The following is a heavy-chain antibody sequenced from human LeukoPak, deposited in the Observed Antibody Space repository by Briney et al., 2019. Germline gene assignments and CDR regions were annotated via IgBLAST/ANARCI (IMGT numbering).Heavy chain of an antibody. J-gene: IGHJ4*02. CDR3: ARYPNIVAGNYFDY. V-gene: IGHV3-7*03. CDR1: GFTFSSYW. Sequence: PGGSLRLSCAASGFTFSSYWMSWVRQAPGKGLEWVANIKQDGSEKYYVDSVKGRFTISSDNTKNSLYLQMNSLRAEDTAAYYCARYPNIVAGNYFDYWGQGTLVTVSS. D-gene: IGHD5-12*01. CDR2: IKQDGSEK.